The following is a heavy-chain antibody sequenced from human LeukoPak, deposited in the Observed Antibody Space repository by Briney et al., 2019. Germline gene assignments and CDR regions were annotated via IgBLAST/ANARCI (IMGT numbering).Heavy chain of an antibody. CDR1: GGSISSGGYY. CDR3: ARSRIIITMVRGVMINNYSFDY. D-gene: IGHD3-10*01. CDR2: IYYSGST. V-gene: IGHV4-31*03. Sequence: SETLSLTCTVSGGSISSGGYYWSWIRQHPGKGLEWIGYIYYSGSTYYNPSLKSRVTISVDTSKNQFSLKLSSVTAADTAVYYWARSRIIITMVRGVMINNYSFDYWGQGTLVTVSS. J-gene: IGHJ4*02.